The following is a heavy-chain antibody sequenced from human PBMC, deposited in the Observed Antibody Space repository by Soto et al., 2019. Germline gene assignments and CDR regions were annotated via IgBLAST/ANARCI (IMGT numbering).Heavy chain of an antibody. V-gene: IGHV1-69*13. J-gene: IGHJ3*02. CDR2: IIPIFGTA. CDR3: ARDLGVDTAMASDAFDI. CDR1: GGTFSSYA. Sequence: GASVKVSCKASGGTFSSYAISWVRQAPGQGLEWMGGIIPIFGTANYAQKFQGRVTITADESTSTAYMELSSLRSEDTAVYYCARDLGVDTAMASDAFDIWGQGTMVTVSS. D-gene: IGHD5-18*01.